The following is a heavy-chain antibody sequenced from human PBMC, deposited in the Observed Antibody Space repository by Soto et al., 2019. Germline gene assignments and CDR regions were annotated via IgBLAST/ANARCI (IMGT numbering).Heavy chain of an antibody. J-gene: IGHJ4*02. CDR2: ISGSGGST. V-gene: IGHV3-23*01. Sequence: GGSLRLSCAASGFTFSSYAMSWVRQAPGEGLEWVSAISGSGGSTYYADSVKGRFTISRDNSKNTLYLQMNSLRAEDTAVYYCAKGRGFLWFGELFFDYWGQGTLVTVSS. CDR3: AKGRGFLWFGELFFDY. D-gene: IGHD3-10*01. CDR1: GFTFSSYA.